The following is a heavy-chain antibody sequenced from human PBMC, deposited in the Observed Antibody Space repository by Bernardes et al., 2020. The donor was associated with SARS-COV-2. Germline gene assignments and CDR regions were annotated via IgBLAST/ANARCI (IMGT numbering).Heavy chain of an antibody. CDR1: GFTFSSYS. Sequence: GGSLRLSCAASGFTFSSYSMNWVRQAPGKGLEWLAVIWYDGSSNLYADSVKGRFTISRDKSKNTLYLQMNSLRAEDTAVYYCARAATTSPPERGDWGQGTLVTVSS. D-gene: IGHD1-7*01. CDR2: IWYDGSSN. V-gene: IGHV3-33*08. CDR3: ARAATTSPPERGD. J-gene: IGHJ4*02.